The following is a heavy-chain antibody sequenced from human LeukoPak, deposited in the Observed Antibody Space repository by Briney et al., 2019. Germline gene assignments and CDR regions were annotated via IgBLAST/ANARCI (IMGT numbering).Heavy chain of an antibody. CDR2: IYYSGST. CDR1: GGSISSYY. D-gene: IGHD3-22*01. Sequence: TSETLSLTCTVSGGSISSYYWSWIRQPPGKGLEWIGYIYYSGSTNYNPSLKSRVTISVDTSKNQFSLKLSSVTAADTAVYYCARHGVDEYYYDSSGYYYIWYFDLWGRGTLVTVSS. V-gene: IGHV4-59*08. J-gene: IGHJ2*01. CDR3: ARHGVDEYYYDSSGYYYIWYFDL.